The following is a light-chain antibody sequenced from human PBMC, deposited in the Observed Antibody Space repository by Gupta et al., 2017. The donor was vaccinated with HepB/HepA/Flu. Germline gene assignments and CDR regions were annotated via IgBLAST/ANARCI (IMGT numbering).Light chain of an antibody. Sequence: QSVLTQPPSASGPPGQGVTISCSGSASNIGTNHVYWYQQLPGTAPKLLIYRNNQRPSGVPDRFSVSKSGTSASLAIXGXRSEDEXDYYCEAWDDRVSGPVFGGGTKLTVL. CDR3: EAWDDRVSGPV. CDR1: ASNIGTNH. CDR2: RNN. V-gene: IGLV1-47*01. J-gene: IGLJ2*01.